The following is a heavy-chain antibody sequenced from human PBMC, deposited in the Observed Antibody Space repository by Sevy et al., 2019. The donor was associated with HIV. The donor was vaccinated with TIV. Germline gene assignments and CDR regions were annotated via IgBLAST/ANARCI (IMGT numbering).Heavy chain of an antibody. CDR1: GFSFNVFA. Sequence: GGSLRLSCAASGFSFNVFAMHWVRHTPGKGLEWVALISNDGTFTYYADSVKGRFTISRDTSKKMLYLEMNSVRVEDAAIYYCARQYNSGGYFYDSFAIWGQGTMVTVSS. J-gene: IGHJ3*02. D-gene: IGHD3-22*01. V-gene: IGHV3-30-3*01. CDR2: ISNDGTFT. CDR3: ARQYNSGGYFYDSFAI.